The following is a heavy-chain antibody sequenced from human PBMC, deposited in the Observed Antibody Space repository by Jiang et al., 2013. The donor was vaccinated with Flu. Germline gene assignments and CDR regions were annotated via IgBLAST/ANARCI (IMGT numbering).Heavy chain of an antibody. CDR3: AKIQLWSWVYFDY. CDR2: LVVVVVA. V-gene: IGHV3-23*01. Sequence: GGLVQPGGSLRLSCAASGFTFSSYAMSWVRQAPGKGWSGSQLLVVVVVAHTTQTPXRAGSPSPETIPRTRLYLQMNSLRAEDTAVYYCAKIQLWSWVYFDYWGQGTLVTVSS. CDR1: GFTFSSYA. J-gene: IGHJ4*02. D-gene: IGHD5-18*01.